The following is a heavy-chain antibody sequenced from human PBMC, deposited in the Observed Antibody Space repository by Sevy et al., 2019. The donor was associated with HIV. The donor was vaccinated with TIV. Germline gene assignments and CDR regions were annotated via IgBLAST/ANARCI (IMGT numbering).Heavy chain of an antibody. CDR2: INHSGST. CDR1: GGSFSGYY. V-gene: IGHV4-34*01. CDR3: ARHCTGTSCSHAFDI. Sequence: SETLSLTCAVYGGSFSGYYWSWIRQPPGKGLEWIGEINHSGSTNYNPSLKRRVTICGDTSKNQFSLKLSSVTAADTAVYYCARHCTGTSCSHAFDIWGQGTMVIVSS. J-gene: IGHJ3*02. D-gene: IGHD2-2*01.